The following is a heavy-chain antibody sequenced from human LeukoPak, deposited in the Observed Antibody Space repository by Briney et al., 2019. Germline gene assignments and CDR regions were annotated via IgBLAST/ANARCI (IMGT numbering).Heavy chain of an antibody. CDR3: ARTSDGYLDY. CDR1: GYSFTSYW. CDR2: IYPGDSDT. Sequence: GGSLQISCKGSGYSFTSYWIGWVRQMPGKGLEWMGIIYPGDSDTRYSPSFQGQVTISADKSISTAYRQWSHLKASDTAMYYCARTSDGYLDYWGQGTLVTVSS. J-gene: IGHJ4*02. V-gene: IGHV5-51*01. D-gene: IGHD6-13*01.